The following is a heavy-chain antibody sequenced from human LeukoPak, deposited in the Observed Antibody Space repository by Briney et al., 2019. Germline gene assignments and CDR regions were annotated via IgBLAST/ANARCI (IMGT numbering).Heavy chain of an antibody. J-gene: IGHJ3*02. CDR2: IYYTGST. D-gene: IGHD3-10*01. V-gene: IGHV4-59*01. CDR1: GVSISTYY. CDR3: AREPYGSGNYHRNDAFDI. Sequence: PSETLSLTCTVSGVSISTYYWTWIRQPPGKGLEWIGYIYYTGSTNYSPSLESRVTISVDTSKNQFSLKLSSVTAADTAVYYCAREPYGSGNYHRNDAFDIWGQGTMVTVSS.